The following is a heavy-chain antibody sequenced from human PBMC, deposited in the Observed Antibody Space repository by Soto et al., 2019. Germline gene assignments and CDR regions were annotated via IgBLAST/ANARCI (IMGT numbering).Heavy chain of an antibody. D-gene: IGHD2-2*01. J-gene: IGHJ5*02. CDR3: ARADVVVPAANWFDP. Sequence: GASVKVSCKASGYTFTSYGSSWVRQAPGQGLEWMGWISAYNGNTNYAQKLQGRVTMTTDTSTSTAYMELRSLRSDDTAVYYCARADVVVPAANWFDPWGQGTLVTVSS. CDR2: ISAYNGNT. V-gene: IGHV1-18*01. CDR1: GYTFTSYG.